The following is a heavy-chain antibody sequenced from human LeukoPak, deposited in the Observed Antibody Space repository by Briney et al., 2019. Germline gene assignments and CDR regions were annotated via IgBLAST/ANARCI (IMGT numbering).Heavy chain of an antibody. CDR1: GFTFRNAW. Sequence: PGGSLRLSCAASGFTFRNAWMSWVRQAPGKGLEWVGRIKSKSDDSTKDYAAHVKFRFTIARDDSKNTLYLQMNSLKTEDTAVYYCTTDPLPDCSSTSCYYYYYMDVWGKGTTVTVSS. CDR2: IKSKSDDSTK. D-gene: IGHD2-2*01. CDR3: TTDPLPDCSSTSCYYYYYMDV. J-gene: IGHJ6*03. V-gene: IGHV3-15*01.